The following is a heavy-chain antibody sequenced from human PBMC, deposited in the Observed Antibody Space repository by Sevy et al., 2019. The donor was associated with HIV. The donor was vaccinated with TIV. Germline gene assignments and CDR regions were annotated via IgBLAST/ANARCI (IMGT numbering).Heavy chain of an antibody. CDR3: TTVETRTIGGVIVTDY. Sequence: GGSLRLSCAASRFTFSNAWMSWVRQAPGKGLEWVGRIRSKTDGGTTYYAAPVKGRFTISRDDSKNMLYLQMNSLKTEDTAVYYCTTVETRTIGGVIVTDYWGHGTLVTVSS. J-gene: IGHJ4*01. CDR2: IRSKTDGGTT. V-gene: IGHV3-15*01. D-gene: IGHD3-16*02. CDR1: RFTFSNAW.